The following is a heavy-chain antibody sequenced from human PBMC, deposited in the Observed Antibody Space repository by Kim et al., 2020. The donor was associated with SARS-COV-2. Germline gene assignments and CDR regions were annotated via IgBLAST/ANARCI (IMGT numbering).Heavy chain of an antibody. CDR1: GGSFSGYY. D-gene: IGHD3-10*01. CDR3: ARNLRYYGSGSYFGY. Sequence: SETLSLTCAVYGGSFSGYYWSWIRQPPGKGLEWIGEINHSGSTNYNPSLKSRVTISVDTSKNQFSLNLSSVTAADTAVYYCARNLRYYGSGSYFGYWGQG. V-gene: IGHV4-34*01. CDR2: INHSGST. J-gene: IGHJ4*02.